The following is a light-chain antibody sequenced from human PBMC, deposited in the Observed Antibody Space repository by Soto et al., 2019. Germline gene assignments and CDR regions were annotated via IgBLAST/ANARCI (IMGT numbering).Light chain of an antibody. Sequence: DIQMTQSPSSLSASVGDRVTITCQASRDISKYLNWYLQKPGKAPKLLIYDASNLETGVPSRFSGNGSGTDFTFTISRLQPEDVATYYSQQCDNLPLTFGGGTKVEIK. CDR3: QQCDNLPLT. CDR1: RDISKY. V-gene: IGKV1-33*01. CDR2: DAS. J-gene: IGKJ4*01.